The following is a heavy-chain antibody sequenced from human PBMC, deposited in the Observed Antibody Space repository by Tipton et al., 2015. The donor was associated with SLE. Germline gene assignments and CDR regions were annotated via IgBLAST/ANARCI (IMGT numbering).Heavy chain of an antibody. CDR2: VYHSGST. D-gene: IGHD1-26*01. CDR1: GYSISSAYS. CDR3: ARDWVVGATLDRFDP. J-gene: IGHJ5*02. Sequence: TLSLTCVVSGYSISSAYSWGWIRQPPGKGLEWVGTVYHSGSTHYNPSLKSRVTISVDTSKNQFSLKVTSVTAADTAVYYCARDWVVGATLDRFDPWGQGTLVTVSS. V-gene: IGHV4-38-2*02.